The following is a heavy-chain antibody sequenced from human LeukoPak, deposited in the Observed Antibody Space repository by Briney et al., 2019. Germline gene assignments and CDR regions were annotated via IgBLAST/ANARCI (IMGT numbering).Heavy chain of an antibody. J-gene: IGHJ4*02. Sequence: NHGESLKISCKGSGYSFTSYWIGWVRQMPGKGLEWMGIIWPGDSDTRYSPSFQGQVIMSADKSISTAYLQWSSLKASDTAMYYCARRLRESGGYFLYNFDYWGQGTLVTVSS. CDR1: GYSFTSYW. CDR2: IWPGDSDT. V-gene: IGHV5-51*01. CDR3: ARRLRESGGYFLYNFDY. D-gene: IGHD3-22*01.